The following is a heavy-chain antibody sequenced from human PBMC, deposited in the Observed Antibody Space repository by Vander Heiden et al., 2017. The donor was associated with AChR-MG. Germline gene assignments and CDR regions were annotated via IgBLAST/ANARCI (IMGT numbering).Heavy chain of an antibody. J-gene: IGHJ5*02. V-gene: IGHV3-9*01. Sequence: EVQLVESGGGLVQPGRSLRLSCAVSGFTFDDYAMHWVRQAPGKGLEWVSGISWNSGSIGYADSVKGRFTISRDNAKNSLYLQMNSLRAEDTALYYCAKGMTTVVTPGWFDPWGQGTLVTVSS. CDR2: ISWNSGSI. D-gene: IGHD4-17*01. CDR3: AKGMTTVVTPGWFDP. CDR1: GFTFDDYA.